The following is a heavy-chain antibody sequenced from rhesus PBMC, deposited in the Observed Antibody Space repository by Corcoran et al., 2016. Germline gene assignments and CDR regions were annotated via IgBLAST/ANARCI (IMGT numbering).Heavy chain of an antibody. V-gene: IGHV4-76*01. J-gene: IGHJ2*01. CDR3: ARMRADWYFDL. CDR2: IYVSSGST. CDR1: GYSISSGYD. Sequence: QVQLQESGPGVVKPSETLSLTCAVSGYSISSGYDWSWIRQPPGKGLEWIGYIYVSSGSTNYNPSLKNRVTISKDTSKNQFSLKLSSVTAADTAVYYCARMRADWYFDLWGPGTPITISS.